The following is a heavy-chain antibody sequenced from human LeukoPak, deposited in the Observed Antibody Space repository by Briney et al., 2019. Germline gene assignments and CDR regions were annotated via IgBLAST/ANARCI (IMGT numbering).Heavy chain of an antibody. J-gene: IGHJ4*02. D-gene: IGHD5-18*01. Sequence: PGGSLRLSCAASGFTFSDYWMSWVRQAPGKGLEWVANIKPVGSEKYYVDSVKGRFTISRDNAKNSVYLQMNSLRAEDTAVYYCAVQRSGGYSYGYDYWGQGTLVTVSS. CDR2: IKPVGSEK. V-gene: IGHV3-7*03. CDR1: GFTFSDYW. CDR3: AVQRSGGYSYGYDY.